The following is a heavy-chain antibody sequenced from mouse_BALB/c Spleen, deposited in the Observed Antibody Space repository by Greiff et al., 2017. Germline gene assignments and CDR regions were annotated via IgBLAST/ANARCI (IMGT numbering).Heavy chain of an antibody. J-gene: IGHJ2*01. Sequence: EVMLVESGGDLVKPGGSLKLSCAASGFTFSSYGMSWVRQTPDKRLEWVATISSGGSYTYYPDSVKGRFTISRDNAKNTLYLQMSSLKSEDTAMYYCARLLTGRRYFDYWGQGTTLTVSS. V-gene: IGHV5-6*01. CDR2: ISSGGSYT. D-gene: IGHD4-1*01. CDR3: ARLLTGRRYFDY. CDR1: GFTFSSYG.